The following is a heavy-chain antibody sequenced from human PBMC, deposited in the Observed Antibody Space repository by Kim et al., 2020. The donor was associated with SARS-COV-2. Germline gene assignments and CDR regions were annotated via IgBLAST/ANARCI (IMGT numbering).Heavy chain of an antibody. D-gene: IGHD6-19*01. V-gene: IGHV3-48*03. Sequence: GGSLRLSCAASGFTFSSYEMNWVRQAPGKGLEWVSYISSSGSTIYYADSVKGRFTISRDNAKNSLYLQMNSLRAEDTAVYYCARGTNISSGWNRFIQGYYYYGMDVWGQGTTVTVSS. J-gene: IGHJ6*02. CDR1: GFTFSSYE. CDR2: ISSSGSTI. CDR3: ARGTNISSGWNRFIQGYYYYGMDV.